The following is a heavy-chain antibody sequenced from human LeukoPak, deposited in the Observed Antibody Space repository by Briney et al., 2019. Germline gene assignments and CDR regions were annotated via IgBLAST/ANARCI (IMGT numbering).Heavy chain of an antibody. J-gene: IGHJ3*02. Sequence: GGSLRLSCAASGFTFSSYSMNWVRQAPGKGLEWVSSISSSSSYIYYADSVKGRFTISRDNAKNSLYLQMNSLRAEDTAVYYCARGGIAVAGPGAFDIWGQGTMVTVSS. V-gene: IGHV3-21*01. CDR1: GFTFSSYS. D-gene: IGHD6-19*01. CDR3: ARGGIAVAGPGAFDI. CDR2: ISSSSSYI.